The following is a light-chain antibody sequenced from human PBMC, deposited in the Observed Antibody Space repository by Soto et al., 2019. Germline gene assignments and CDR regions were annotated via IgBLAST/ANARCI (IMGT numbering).Light chain of an antibody. CDR2: EGS. J-gene: IGLJ1*01. Sequence: QSALTQPASVSGSPGQSITISCTGTSSDVGSYNLVSWYQQHPGKAPKLMIYEGSKRPSGVSNRFSGSKSGNTASLTISGLQAEDEAYYYCCSYAGSSTYVFGTWTKLTVL. CDR1: SSDVGSYNL. V-gene: IGLV2-23*01. CDR3: CSYAGSSTYV.